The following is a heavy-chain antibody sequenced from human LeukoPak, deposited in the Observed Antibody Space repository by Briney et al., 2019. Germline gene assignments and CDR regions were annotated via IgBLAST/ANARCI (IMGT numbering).Heavy chain of an antibody. Sequence: SETLSLTCSVSGYSISSGYYWGCIRRPPGQGLEWIGGIFQSGNTYYNTSLKSRVTISVDTSKNQFSLRLTSVTAADTAVYFCARDNRPYCSGGTCSSNCFDPWGQGTRVSVSS. CDR3: ARDNRPYCSGGTCSSNCFDP. V-gene: IGHV4-38-2*02. D-gene: IGHD2-15*01. CDR2: IFQSGNT. CDR1: GYSISSGYY. J-gene: IGHJ5*02.